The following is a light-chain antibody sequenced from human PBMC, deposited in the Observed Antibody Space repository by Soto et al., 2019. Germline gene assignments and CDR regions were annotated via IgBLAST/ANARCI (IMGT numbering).Light chain of an antibody. J-gene: IGKJ5*01. Sequence: EIALTQSPATLSVSPGERAPLSCRASQSVSSNLAWYQQKPGQAPRLLIYGASTRATGIPARFSGSGSGTEFTLTISSLQSEDFAVYYCQQYNNWPRVTFGQGTRLEIK. CDR3: QQYNNWPRVT. CDR1: QSVSSN. CDR2: GAS. V-gene: IGKV3-15*01.